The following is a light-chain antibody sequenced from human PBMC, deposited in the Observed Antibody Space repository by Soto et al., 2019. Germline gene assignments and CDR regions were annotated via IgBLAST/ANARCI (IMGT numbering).Light chain of an antibody. V-gene: IGKV3-11*01. CDR1: QSVFGY. Sequence: EVVLTQSPATLSLSPGERATLSCRASQSVFGYLAWYQHKPGQAPRLLIYDAYKRATGVPARFSGSGSEIDFTLIISSLEPEDFAVYYCQQRSDSPPLTFGGGTKVEIK. CDR3: QQRSDSPPLT. J-gene: IGKJ4*01. CDR2: DAY.